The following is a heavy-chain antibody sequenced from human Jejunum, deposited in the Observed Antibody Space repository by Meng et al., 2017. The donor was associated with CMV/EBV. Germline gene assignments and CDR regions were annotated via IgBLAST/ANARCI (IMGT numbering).Heavy chain of an antibody. Sequence: VSGGPLHDSYWSWLRQSPGKGLEWIGYIYYSGATRYNPSLESRVSISIDTSKKHFSLKMRSVTAADTAMYYCARDNGDYYYGMDVWGQGTPVTVSS. J-gene: IGHJ6*02. CDR2: IYYSGAT. CDR3: ARDNGDYYYGMDV. CDR1: GGPLHDSY. V-gene: IGHV4-59*01. D-gene: IGHD4-17*01.